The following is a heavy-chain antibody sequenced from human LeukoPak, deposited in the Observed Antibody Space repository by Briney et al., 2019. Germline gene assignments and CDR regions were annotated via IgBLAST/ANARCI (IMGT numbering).Heavy chain of an antibody. CDR2: IRSKANSYAT. Sequence: GGSLRLSCAASGFTFSGSAMHWVRQASGKGLEWVARIRSKANSYATAYAASVKGRFTISRDDSKNTAYLQMKSLKTEDTAVYYCTRRGVGARTFDYWGQGTLVTVSS. CDR3: TRRGVGARTFDY. D-gene: IGHD1-26*01. J-gene: IGHJ4*02. V-gene: IGHV3-73*01. CDR1: GFTFSGSA.